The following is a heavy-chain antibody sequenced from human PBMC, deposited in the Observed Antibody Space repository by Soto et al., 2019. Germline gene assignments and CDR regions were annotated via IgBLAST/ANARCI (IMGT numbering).Heavy chain of an antibody. V-gene: IGHV2-70*04. CDR2: IDWDDDK. CDR3: AHSGYGYYFDY. Sequence: PTLVNPTQTLTLTCTFSGFSLSTSGMRVSWIRQPPGKALEWLARIDWDDDKFYSTSLKTRLTISKDTSKNQVVLTMTNMDPVDTATYYCAHSGYGYYFDYWGQGTLVTVSS. J-gene: IGHJ4*02. D-gene: IGHD3-22*01. CDR1: GFSLSTSGMR.